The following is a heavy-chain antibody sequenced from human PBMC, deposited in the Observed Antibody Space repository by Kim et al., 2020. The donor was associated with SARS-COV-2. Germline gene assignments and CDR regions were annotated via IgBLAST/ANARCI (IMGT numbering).Heavy chain of an antibody. D-gene: IGHD7-27*01. V-gene: IGHV3-15*01. CDR2: IKSKTDGGTT. CDR3: TTGPLGHYYYYGMDV. J-gene: IGHJ6*02. CDR1: GFTFSNAW. Sequence: GGSLRLSCAASGFTFSNAWMSWVRQAPGKGLEWVGRIKSKTDGGTTDYAAPVKGRFTISRDDSKNTLYLQMNSLKTEDTAVYYCTTGPLGHYYYYGMDVWGQGTTVTVSS.